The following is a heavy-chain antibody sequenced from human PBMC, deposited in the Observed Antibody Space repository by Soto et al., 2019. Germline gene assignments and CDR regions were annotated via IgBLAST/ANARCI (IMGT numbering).Heavy chain of an antibody. CDR3: ASWVIALGGTGYFRH. V-gene: IGHV3-23*01. Sequence: EAQLLESGGDLIQPGGSLTLSCAASGFTFASHAMSWVRQAPGKGLEWVSGISANGGRANSADSVKGRFSLSRDNSKNTMFLQMDSLTAEDTAIYYCASWVIALGGTGYFRHWGQGTLVTVSS. D-gene: IGHD6-19*01. J-gene: IGHJ1*01. CDR2: ISANGGRA. CDR1: GFTFASHA.